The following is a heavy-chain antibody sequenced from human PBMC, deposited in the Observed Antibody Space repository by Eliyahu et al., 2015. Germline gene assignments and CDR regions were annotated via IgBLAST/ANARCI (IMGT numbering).Heavy chain of an antibody. Sequence: QVQLVQSGAEVKKPGSSVKVXCKASGXTFSSYAISWVRQAPGQGLEWMGRIIPILGIANYAQKFQGRVTITADKSTSTAYMELSSLRSEDTAVYYCARTGEHGGWDFDYWGQGTLVTVSS. CDR2: IIPILGIA. V-gene: IGHV1-69*04. CDR3: ARTGEHGGWDFDY. CDR1: GXTFSSYA. J-gene: IGHJ4*02. D-gene: IGHD6-19*01.